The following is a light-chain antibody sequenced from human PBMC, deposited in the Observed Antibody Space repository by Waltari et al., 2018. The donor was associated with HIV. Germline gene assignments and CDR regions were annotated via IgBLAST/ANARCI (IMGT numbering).Light chain of an antibody. V-gene: IGKV3-20*01. CDR3: QQYGGSPPIA. Sequence: EIVLTQSPGTLSLPRGERSPLSCWPSQSVSSTYLAWYQQQPGQAPSLLIYGASSSATRIPDRFSGSGSGTDFTLTISSREPEDLAVYYGQQYGGSPPIAVGQGTRLEIK. CDR1: QSVSSTY. J-gene: IGKJ5*01. CDR2: GAS.